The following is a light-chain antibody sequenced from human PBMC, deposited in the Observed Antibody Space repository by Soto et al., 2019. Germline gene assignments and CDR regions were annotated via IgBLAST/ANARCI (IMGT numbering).Light chain of an antibody. CDR3: HQYDSWT. CDR2: HAS. Sequence: DIQMSQSPSTLPASVGDRVTITCRASQSISNWLAWYQQKPGTAPKVLIYHASNLQSGVPSRFSGSGSGTDFTLTISRLEPEDFAVYYCHQYDSWTFGQGTKVDIK. CDR1: QSISNW. J-gene: IGKJ1*01. V-gene: IGKV1-5*01.